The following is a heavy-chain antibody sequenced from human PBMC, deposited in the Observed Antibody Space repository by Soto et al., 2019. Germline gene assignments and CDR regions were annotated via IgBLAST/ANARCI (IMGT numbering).Heavy chain of an antibody. CDR3: TRGSGSYYFDGDH. D-gene: IGHD3-10*01. CDR1: GFMFKNYE. V-gene: IGHV3-23*01. Sequence: EVQLLDSGGDLRQPGGSLRLSCAASGFMFKNYEMSWVRQAPGKGLEWVSAINSRGDRTYYAGPVKGRFTISRDNSKNTLYLHMTSLRVEVSAMYFCTRGSGSYYFDGDHWGQGTLVTVSS. J-gene: IGHJ5*02. CDR2: INSRGDRT.